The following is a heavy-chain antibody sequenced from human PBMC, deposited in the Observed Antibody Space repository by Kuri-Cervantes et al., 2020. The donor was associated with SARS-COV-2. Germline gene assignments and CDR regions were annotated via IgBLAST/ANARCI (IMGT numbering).Heavy chain of an antibody. CDR3: ARAAYSSSWYGERNWFDP. J-gene: IGHJ5*02. V-gene: IGHV4-39*01. D-gene: IGHD6-13*01. Sequence: SETLSLTCSVSGGSISSSSYYWGWIRQPPGKGLEWVGSISYSGSTYYNPSLKSRITISVDTSKNQFSLKLSSVTAADTAVYYCARAAYSSSWYGERNWFDPWGQGTLVTVSS. CDR1: GGSISSSSYY. CDR2: ISYSGST.